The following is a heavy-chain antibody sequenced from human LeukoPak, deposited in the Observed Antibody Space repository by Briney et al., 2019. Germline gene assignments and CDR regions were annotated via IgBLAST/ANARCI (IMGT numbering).Heavy chain of an antibody. CDR2: IYYPGST. D-gene: IGHD2/OR15-2a*01. J-gene: IGHJ6*02. CDR1: GGSISNYY. V-gene: IGHV4-59*01. Sequence: PSETLSLTCTVSGGSISNYYWSWIRQPPGKGLEWIGYIYYPGSTNYNPSLKSRVAISVDASKNQFSLKLSSVTAADTAVYHCARAPTWNYGMDVWGQGTTVTVSS. CDR3: ARAPTWNYGMDV.